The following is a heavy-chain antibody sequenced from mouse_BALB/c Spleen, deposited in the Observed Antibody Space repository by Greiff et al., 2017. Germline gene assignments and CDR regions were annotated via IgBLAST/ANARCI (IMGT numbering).Heavy chain of an antibody. CDR3: ARGGNYDYYAMDY. CDR1: GFNIKDTY. J-gene: IGHJ4*01. CDR2: IDPANGNT. V-gene: IGHV14-3*02. D-gene: IGHD2-1*01. Sequence: EVQLQQSGAELVKPGASVKLSCTASGFNIKDTYMHWVKQRPEQGLEWIGRIDPANGNTKYDAKFQGKATITADTSSNTAYLQLSSLTSEDTAVYYCARGGNYDYYAMDYWGQGTSVTVSS.